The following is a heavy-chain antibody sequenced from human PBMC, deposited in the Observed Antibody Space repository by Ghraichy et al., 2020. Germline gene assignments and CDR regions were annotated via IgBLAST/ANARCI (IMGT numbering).Heavy chain of an antibody. J-gene: IGHJ6*02. CDR3: AKNIVVAGKILYFYYGMDV. CDR2: IKQDGTEE. Sequence: GGSLRLSCAASGFPFRGYRMTWVRQAPGKGLEWVATIKQDGTEEKYLDSVKGRFTISRDNPKNSLYLQMDSLRTEDTAVYYCAKNIVVAGKILYFYYGMDVWGQGTTVTVSS. V-gene: IGHV3-7*01. CDR1: GFPFRGYR. D-gene: IGHD6-19*01.